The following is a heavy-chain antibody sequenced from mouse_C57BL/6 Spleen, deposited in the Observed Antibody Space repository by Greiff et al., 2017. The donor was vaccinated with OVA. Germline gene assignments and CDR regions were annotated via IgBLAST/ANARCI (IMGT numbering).Heavy chain of an antibody. J-gene: IGHJ1*03. Sequence: VKLQQPGAELVKPGASVKLSCKASGYTFTSYWMHWVKQRPGQGLEWIGMIHPNSGSTNYNEKFKSKATLTVDKSSSTAYMQLSSLTSEDSAVYYCARVTTVVARGYWYFDVWGTGTTVTVSS. CDR2: IHPNSGST. CDR1: GYTFTSYW. V-gene: IGHV1-64*01. CDR3: ARVTTVVARGYWYFDV. D-gene: IGHD1-1*01.